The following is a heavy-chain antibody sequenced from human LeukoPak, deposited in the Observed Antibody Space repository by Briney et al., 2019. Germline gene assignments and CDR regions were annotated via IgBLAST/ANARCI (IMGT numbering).Heavy chain of an antibody. CDR2: IIPIFGTA. D-gene: IGHD5-24*01. V-gene: IGHV1-69*13. CDR1: GGTFSSYA. J-gene: IGHJ6*02. Sequence: GGSVKFSCKASGGTFSSYAISWVRQAPGQGLEWMGGIIPIFGTANYAQKFQGRVTITADESTSTAYMELSSLRSEDTAVYYCASLVEMATNGDFYGMDVWGQGTTVTVSS. CDR3: ASLVEMATNGDFYGMDV.